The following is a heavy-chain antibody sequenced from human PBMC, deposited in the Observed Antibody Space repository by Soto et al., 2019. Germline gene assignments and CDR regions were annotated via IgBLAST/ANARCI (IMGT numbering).Heavy chain of an antibody. CDR1: GFSLSTSGVG. J-gene: IGHJ2*01. CDR3: AHRRSIAVAGINGWYFDL. CDR2: IYWNDDK. Sequence: QITLKESGPTLVKPTQTLTLTCTFSGFSLSTSGVGVGWIRQPPGKALEWLALIYWNDDKRYSPSLKSRLTIAEDTSKDQVVLTMTNMEPVDTATYYCAHRRSIAVAGINGWYFDLWGRGTLVTVSS. D-gene: IGHD6-19*01. V-gene: IGHV2-5*01.